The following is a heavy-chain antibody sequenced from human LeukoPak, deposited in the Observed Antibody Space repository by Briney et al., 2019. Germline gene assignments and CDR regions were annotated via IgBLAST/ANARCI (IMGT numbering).Heavy chain of an antibody. CDR3: AKSGDYERPVFDY. CDR1: GFTFDDYA. Sequence: PGGSLRLSCAASGFTFDDYAMHWVRQAPGKCLEWVSGISWNSGSIGYADSVKGRFTISRDNAKNSLYLQMNSLRAEDTALYYCAKSGDYERPVFDYWGQGTLVTVSS. V-gene: IGHV3-9*01. J-gene: IGHJ4*02. CDR2: ISWNSGSI. D-gene: IGHD4-17*01.